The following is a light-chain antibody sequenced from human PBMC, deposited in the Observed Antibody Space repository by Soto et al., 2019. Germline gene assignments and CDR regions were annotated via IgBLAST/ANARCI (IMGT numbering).Light chain of an antibody. CDR2: EVS. Sequence: QAVVTQPASVSGSPGQSIAISCTGTSSDVGGYNYVSWYQQHPGKAPKLMIYEVSNRPSGVSNRFSASKSGNTASLTISGLLAEDEADYYCSSYTSSSTWVFGGGTKLTVL. V-gene: IGLV2-14*01. CDR3: SSYTSSSTWV. J-gene: IGLJ3*02. CDR1: SSDVGGYNY.